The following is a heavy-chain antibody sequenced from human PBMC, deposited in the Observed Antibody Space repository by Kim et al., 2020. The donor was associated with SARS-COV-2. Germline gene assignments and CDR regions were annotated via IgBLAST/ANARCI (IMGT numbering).Heavy chain of an antibody. CDR1: GFTFSSYG. CDR2: ISESGDNT. D-gene: IGHD2-15*01. V-gene: IGHV3-23*01. Sequence: GRSLRLSCAASGFTFSSYGMSWVRQAPGKGLEWVSGISESGDNTFYADSVKGRFTISRDNSKNTLYLQMNSLRAEDTAIYYCAKRIDTKNCFDYWGQGTL. CDR3: AKRIDTKNCFDY. J-gene: IGHJ4*02.